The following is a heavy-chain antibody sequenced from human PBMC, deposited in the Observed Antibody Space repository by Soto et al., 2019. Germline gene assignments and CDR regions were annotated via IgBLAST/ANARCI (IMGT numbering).Heavy chain of an antibody. V-gene: IGHV1-3*01. J-gene: IGHJ4*02. CDR2: INAGNGDT. CDR3: AGVASYEYTWWTYRSKYFDH. CDR1: GYTFTRYT. Sequence: QVHLVQSGAGVRKPGASVKVSCKATGYTFTRYTLHWVRQAPGQRLAWMGWINAGNGDTRYSQRFQDRVSFTTETPATTGYMGLSSLSSYDTAVYFCAGVASYEYTWWTYRSKYFDHWGQGALVTVSS. D-gene: IGHD3-16*02.